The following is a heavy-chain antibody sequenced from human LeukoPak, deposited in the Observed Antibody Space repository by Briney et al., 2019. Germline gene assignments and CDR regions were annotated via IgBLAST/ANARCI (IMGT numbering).Heavy chain of an antibody. J-gene: IGHJ3*01. CDR2: INPKSGGT. CDR3: AREPVLTPIRNDGFDV. CDR1: GYTFTGYC. V-gene: IGHV1-2*02. D-gene: IGHD2-15*01. Sequence: ASVKVSCKASGYTFTGYCMHWVRQAPGQGLEWMGWINPKSGGTKYAQRFQDRVTMTRDTSISTAYMELRRVRYDDTAVYYCAREPVLTPIRNDGFDVWGQGTMVTVSS.